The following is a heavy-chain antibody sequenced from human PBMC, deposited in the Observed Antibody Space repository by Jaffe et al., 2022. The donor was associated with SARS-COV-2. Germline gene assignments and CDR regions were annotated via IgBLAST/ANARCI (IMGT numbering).Heavy chain of an antibody. V-gene: IGHV4-39*01. CDR3: AKYMVGTMLDY. D-gene: IGHD3-10*01. CDR1: GGSLTTSNYY. CDR2: FSYGVNP. Sequence: QVQLQESGPGLVKPSETLSLTCTVSGGSLTTSNYYWGWIRQPPGKGLEWIGSFSYGVNPSYNPSLKTRVTISADTSKNQFSLRLSSATAADTAVYYCAKYMVGTMLDYWGQGTLLTVSS. J-gene: IGHJ4*02.